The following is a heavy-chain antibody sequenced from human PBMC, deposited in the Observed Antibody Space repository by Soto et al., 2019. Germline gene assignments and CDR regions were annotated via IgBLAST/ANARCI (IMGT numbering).Heavy chain of an antibody. CDR1: GFSFSTYA. J-gene: IGHJ4*02. CDR2: MTSDGRTI. V-gene: IGHV3-23*01. CDR3: ATAEVDY. Sequence: PGGSLRLSCAASGFSFSTYAMSWVRQAPGKGPEWVSRMTSDGRTIQYADSVKGRFTASRDNAKSTLYLQMNSLRAEDTAVYYCATAEVDYWGPGTLVTVSS.